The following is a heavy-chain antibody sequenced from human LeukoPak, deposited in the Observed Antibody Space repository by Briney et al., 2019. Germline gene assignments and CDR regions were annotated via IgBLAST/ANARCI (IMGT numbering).Heavy chain of an antibody. CDR3: ARVTAGALDY. CDR1: GGSISSYY. V-gene: IGHV4-34*01. CDR2: INHSGST. D-gene: IGHD1-26*01. J-gene: IGHJ4*02. Sequence: SETLSLTCTVSGGSISSYYWSWIRQPPGKGLEWIGEINHSGSTNYNPSLKSRVTISVDRSKNQLSLKLSSVTAADTAVYHCARVTAGALDYWGQGTLVNVSS.